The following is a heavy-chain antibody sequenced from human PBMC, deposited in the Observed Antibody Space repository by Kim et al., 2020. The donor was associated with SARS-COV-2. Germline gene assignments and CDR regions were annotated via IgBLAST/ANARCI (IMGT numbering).Heavy chain of an antibody. CDR2: ISSSSSYI. Sequence: GGSLRLSCAASGFTFSSYSMNWVRQAPGKGLEWVSSISSSSSYIYYADSVKGRFTIYRDNAKNSLYLQMNSLRAEDTAVYYCARDRGRGWLQPDYWGQGTLVTVSS. D-gene: IGHD5-12*01. CDR3: ARDRGRGWLQPDY. J-gene: IGHJ4*02. CDR1: GFTFSSYS. V-gene: IGHV3-21*01.